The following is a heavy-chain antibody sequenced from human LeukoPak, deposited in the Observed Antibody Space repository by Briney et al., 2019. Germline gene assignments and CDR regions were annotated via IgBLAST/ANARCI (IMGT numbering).Heavy chain of an antibody. CDR1: GYTFTGYY. Sequence: ASVKVSCEASGYTFTGYYMHWVRQAPGQGLEWMGWINPNSGGTNYAQKFQGRVTMTRDTSISTAYMELSRLRSDDTAVYYCAREPMVRGVIHGNWFDPWGQGTLVTVSS. V-gene: IGHV1-2*02. J-gene: IGHJ5*02. D-gene: IGHD3-10*01. CDR2: INPNSGGT. CDR3: AREPMVRGVIHGNWFDP.